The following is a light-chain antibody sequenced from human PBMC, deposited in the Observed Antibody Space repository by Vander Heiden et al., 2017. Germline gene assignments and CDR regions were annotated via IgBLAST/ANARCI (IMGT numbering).Light chain of an antibody. Sequence: VLTLLPAASGSPGDTSAISCSVSSSNIGTNTVNWYQQPPLTAPKLLIYSNNQRPSGVPDRFSGYKSGTSASLAISGLQSEDEADYYCAAWDDSLNGLVFGGGTKLTVL. J-gene: IGLJ2*01. CDR1: SSNIGTNT. CDR3: AAWDDSLNGLV. CDR2: SNN. V-gene: IGLV1-44*01.